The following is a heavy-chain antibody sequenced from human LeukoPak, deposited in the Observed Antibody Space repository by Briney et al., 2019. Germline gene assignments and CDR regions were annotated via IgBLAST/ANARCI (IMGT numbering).Heavy chain of an antibody. Sequence: PSETLSLTCTVSSGSISSYYWSWIRQPPGKGLEWIGYIYYSGSTNYNPSLKSRVTISVDTSKNQFSLKLSSVTAADTAVYYCARMGGSGSLDYWGQGTLVTVSS. CDR1: SGSISSYY. J-gene: IGHJ4*02. V-gene: IGHV4-59*01. CDR3: ARMGGSGSLDY. D-gene: IGHD3-10*01. CDR2: IYYSGST.